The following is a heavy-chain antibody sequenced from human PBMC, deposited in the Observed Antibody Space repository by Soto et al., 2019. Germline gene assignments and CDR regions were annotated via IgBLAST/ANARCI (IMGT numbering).Heavy chain of an antibody. V-gene: IGHV3-21*01. CDR2: INRDSTYV. D-gene: IGHD2-2*01. CDR3: AKDYCSGSTCQGYDP. J-gene: IGHJ5*02. Sequence: GGSLRLSCTGSGFTFMSYSMNWVRQAPGKGLEWVSTINRDSTYVAYADSVRGRFTVSRDNAKSSLFLQMNSLKADDTAVYYCAKDYCSGSTCQGYDPWGQGTLVTVSS. CDR1: GFTFMSYS.